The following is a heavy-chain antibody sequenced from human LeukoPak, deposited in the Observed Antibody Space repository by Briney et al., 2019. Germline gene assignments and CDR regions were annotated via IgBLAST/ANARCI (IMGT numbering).Heavy chain of an antibody. CDR2: INPNSDYT. J-gene: IGHJ4*02. D-gene: IGHD3-16*01. V-gene: IGHV1-2*06. Sequence: ASVKVSCKASGYTFTAYYIHWLRQAPGQGLEWMGRINPNSDYTEYAQNFQGRVTMTRDTSIGTTYMEVRRLRSDDTALYYCARVSYGNDATPFDYWGQGTLVTVSS. CDR1: GYTFTAYY. CDR3: ARVSYGNDATPFDY.